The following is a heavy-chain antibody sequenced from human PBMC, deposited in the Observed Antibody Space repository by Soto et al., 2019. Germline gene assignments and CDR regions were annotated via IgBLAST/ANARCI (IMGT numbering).Heavy chain of an antibody. D-gene: IGHD6-6*01. J-gene: IGHJ6*03. V-gene: IGHV3-64*01. CDR1: GFTLSGYA. CDR2: ISSNGVGT. CDR3: ARRARPDFYYMDV. Sequence: EVQLAESGGGLAQPGGSLRQSCAASGFTLSGYAMDWVRQAPGQGLEYVSGISSNGVGTYYANSVQGRFTISRDNSKNTVYLQMGSLRPEDMAVYYCARRARPDFYYMDVWGKGTTVTVSS.